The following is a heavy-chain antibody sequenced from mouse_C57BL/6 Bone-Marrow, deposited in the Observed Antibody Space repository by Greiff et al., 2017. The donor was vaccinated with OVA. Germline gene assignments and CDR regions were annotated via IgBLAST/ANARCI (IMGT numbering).Heavy chain of an antibody. J-gene: IGHJ3*01. D-gene: IGHD2-5*01. CDR1: GYTFTSYW. V-gene: IGHV1-61*01. CDR3: ARKPYYSNSAWFAY. Sequence: QVQLQQPGAELVRPGSSVKLSCKASGYTFTSYWMDWVKQRPGQGLEWIGNIYPSDSETHYNQKFKDKATLTVDKSSSTAYMQLSSLTSEDSAVYYGARKPYYSNSAWFAYWGQGTLVTVSA. CDR2: IYPSDSET.